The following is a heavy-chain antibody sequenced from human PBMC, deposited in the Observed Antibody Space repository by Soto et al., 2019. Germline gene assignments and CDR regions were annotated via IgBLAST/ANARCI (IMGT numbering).Heavy chain of an antibody. CDR3: ARERSRLGPHTSEYFDY. CDR1: GGSISSGGYY. Sequence: PSETLSLTCTVSGGSISSGGYYWSWIRQHPGKGLEWIGYIYYSGSTYYNPSLKSRVTISVDTSKNQFSLKLSSVTAADTAVYYCARERSRLGPHTSEYFDYWGQGTLVTVSS. CDR2: IYYSGST. J-gene: IGHJ4*02. V-gene: IGHV4-31*03. D-gene: IGHD2-2*01.